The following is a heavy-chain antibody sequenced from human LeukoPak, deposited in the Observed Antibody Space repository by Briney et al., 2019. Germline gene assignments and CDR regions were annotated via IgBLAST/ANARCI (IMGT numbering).Heavy chain of an antibody. V-gene: IGHV3-23*01. Sequence: GGSLRLSCAASRFTFSRYAMSWVRQAPGKGLEWVSGFSGSGGSTYYADSVKGRFTISRDTSKNTLYLQMNSLRAEDTAVYYCAKVRAKLGYYYDTSGYHYFDYWGQGTLVTVSS. CDR2: FSGSGGST. CDR1: RFTFSRYA. J-gene: IGHJ4*02. D-gene: IGHD3-22*01. CDR3: AKVRAKLGYYYDTSGYHYFDY.